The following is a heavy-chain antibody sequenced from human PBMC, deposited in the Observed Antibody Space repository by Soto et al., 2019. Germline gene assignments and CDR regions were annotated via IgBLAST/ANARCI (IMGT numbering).Heavy chain of an antibody. CDR1: GYTLTELS. D-gene: IGHD2-15*01. V-gene: IGHV1-24*01. J-gene: IGHJ6*03. CDR3: ATGPVVAATGYYYYYMDV. CDR2: FDPEDGET. Sequence: GASVKVSCKVSGYTLTELSMHWVRQAPGKGLEWMGGFDPEDGETIYAQKFQGRVTMTEDTSTDTACMELSSLRSEDTAVYYCATGPVVAATGYYYYYMDVWGKGTTVTVSS.